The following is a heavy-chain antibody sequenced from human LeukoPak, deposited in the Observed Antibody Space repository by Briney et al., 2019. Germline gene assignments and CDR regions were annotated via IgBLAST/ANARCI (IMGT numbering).Heavy chain of an antibody. D-gene: IGHD3-22*01. CDR2: ISGNGGGT. CDR1: GFTFSNYA. V-gene: IGHV3-23*01. CDR3: AKTTKAIVVDNYFDY. J-gene: IGHJ4*02. Sequence: GGPLRLSCAASGFTFSNYAMSWVRQTPGKGLEWVSSISGNGGGTYHADSVKGRFTVSRDNSKSTLYLQMNSLRAEDTAVYYCAKTTKAIVVDNYFDYWGQGALVTVSS.